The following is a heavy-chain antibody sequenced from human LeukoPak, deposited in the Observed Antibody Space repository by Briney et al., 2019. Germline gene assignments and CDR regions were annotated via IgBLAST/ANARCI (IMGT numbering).Heavy chain of an antibody. CDR3: AKDPYYYDSSGYGAAFDI. J-gene: IGHJ3*02. D-gene: IGHD3-22*01. Sequence: GGSLRLSCAASGFTFSSYAMSWVRQAPGKGLEWVSAISGSGGSTYYADSVKGRFTISRDNSKNTLYLQMNSLRAEDTAVYYCAKDPYYYDSSGYGAAFDIRGQGTMVTVSS. CDR2: ISGSGGST. CDR1: GFTFSSYA. V-gene: IGHV3-23*01.